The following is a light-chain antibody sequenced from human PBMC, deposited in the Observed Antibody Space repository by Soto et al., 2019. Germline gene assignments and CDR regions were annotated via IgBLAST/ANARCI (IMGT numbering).Light chain of an antibody. CDR3: SSYTRTLDLV. J-gene: IGLJ2*01. CDR2: AVS. Sequence: QSALTQPASVSGSPGQSITISCTGTSSDIGDYNYVSWYQQHPGKAPRLMIYAVSNRPSGVSNRFSGSKSGNTASLTISGLQSEDEADYYCSSYTRTLDLVFGGGTKLTVL. V-gene: IGLV2-14*01. CDR1: SSDIGDYNY.